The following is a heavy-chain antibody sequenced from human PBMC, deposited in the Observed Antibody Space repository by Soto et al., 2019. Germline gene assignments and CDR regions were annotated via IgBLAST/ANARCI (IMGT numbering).Heavy chain of an antibody. CDR1: GGSISSYY. V-gene: IGHV4-59*01. CDR2: IYYSGST. CDR3: ARDYYYDSRDYYGMDV. D-gene: IGHD3-22*01. Sequence: SETLSLTCTVSGGSISSYYWSWIRQPPGKGLEWIGYIYYSGSTNYNPSLKSRVTISVDTSKNQFSLKLSSVTAADTAVYYCARDYYYDSRDYYGMDVWGQGTTVTVSS. J-gene: IGHJ6*02.